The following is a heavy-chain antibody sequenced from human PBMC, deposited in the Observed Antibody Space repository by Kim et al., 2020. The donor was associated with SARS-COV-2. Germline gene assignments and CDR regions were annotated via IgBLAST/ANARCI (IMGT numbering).Heavy chain of an antibody. CDR1: GFSISSGYY. J-gene: IGHJ5*02. D-gene: IGHD3-10*01. Sequence: SETLSLTCAVSGFSISSGYYWGWIRQPPGKGLEWIGSIYYSGSTYYNPSLKSRVTISVDTSKNQFSLKLSSVTAADTAVYYCARGVGSGSYRWFDPWGQG. CDR2: IYYSGST. CDR3: ARGVGSGSYRWFDP. V-gene: IGHV4-38-2*01.